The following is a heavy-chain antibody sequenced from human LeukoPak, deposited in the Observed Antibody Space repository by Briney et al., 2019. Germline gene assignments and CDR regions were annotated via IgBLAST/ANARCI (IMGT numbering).Heavy chain of an antibody. D-gene: IGHD3-16*01. Sequence: SVKVSCKASGYTFTSHGISWVRQAPGQGLEWMGGIIPIFGTANYAQKFQGRVTITADESTSTAYMELSSLRSEDTAVYYCASGNDYVLLAFDIWGQGTMVTVSS. CDR1: GYTFTSHG. J-gene: IGHJ3*02. CDR2: IIPIFGTA. CDR3: ASGNDYVLLAFDI. V-gene: IGHV1-69*13.